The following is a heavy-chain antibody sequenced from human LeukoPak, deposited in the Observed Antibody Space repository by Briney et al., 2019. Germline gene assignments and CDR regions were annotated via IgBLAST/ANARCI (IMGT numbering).Heavy chain of an antibody. J-gene: IGHJ4*02. CDR2: IYYSGST. D-gene: IGHD6-13*01. V-gene: IGHV4-59*01. CDR3: ARGYSSSWYT. CDR1: GGSISSYY. Sequence: PSETLSLTCTVSGGSISSYYWSWIRQPPGKGLEWIGYIYYSGSTNYNPSLKSRVTISVDTSKNQFSLKLSSVTAADTAVYYCARGYSSSWYTWGQGTLVTVSS.